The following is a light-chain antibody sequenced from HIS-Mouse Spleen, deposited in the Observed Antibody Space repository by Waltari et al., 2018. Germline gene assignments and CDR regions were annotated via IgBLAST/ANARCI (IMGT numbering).Light chain of an antibody. CDR1: SSDVGGYNY. V-gene: IGLV2-14*01. Sequence: QSALTQPASVSGSPGQSITISCTGTSSDVGGYNYVSWYQQHPGKAPKLMVYEVSNRPSGVSNRFSGSKSGNTASLTISVLQAEDEADYYCSSYTSSSTFFGTGTKVTVL. CDR2: EVS. J-gene: IGLJ1*01. CDR3: SSYTSSSTF.